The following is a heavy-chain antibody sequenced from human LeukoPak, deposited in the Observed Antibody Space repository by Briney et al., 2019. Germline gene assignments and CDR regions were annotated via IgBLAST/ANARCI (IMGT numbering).Heavy chain of an antibody. Sequence: PGGSLRLSCTASGFTFSSTGVHWVRQAPGKGLEWVSYIRYDGNNKYYGDSVKGRLTVSRDNSKNTLYLQMNSLRVEDTAVYYCARYVLLMDYWGQGTLVTVSS. CDR1: GFTFSSTG. CDR2: IRYDGNNK. V-gene: IGHV3-30*02. CDR3: ARYVLLMDY. D-gene: IGHD1-1*01. J-gene: IGHJ4*02.